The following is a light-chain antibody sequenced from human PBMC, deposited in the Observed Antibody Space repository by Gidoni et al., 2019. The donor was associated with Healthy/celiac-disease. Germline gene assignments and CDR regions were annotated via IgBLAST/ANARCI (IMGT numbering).Light chain of an antibody. J-gene: IGKJ1*01. CDR2: GAS. CDR1: HSVSSN. Sequence: EIVLTQSPATLSVSPGHRATLSCSASHSVSSNLAWLQQKSGQAPRLLIYGASTRATGMPARFSGSGSGTEFTLTISSLQSEDFAVYYCQQYNNWPPWTFGQGTKVEIK. CDR3: QQYNNWPPWT. V-gene: IGKV3-15*01.